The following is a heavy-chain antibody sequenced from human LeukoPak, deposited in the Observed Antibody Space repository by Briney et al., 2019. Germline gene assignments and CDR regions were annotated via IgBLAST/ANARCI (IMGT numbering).Heavy chain of an antibody. CDR1: GFTFSNYV. J-gene: IGHJ4*02. Sequence: GGSLRLSCVASGFTFSNYVMSWVRQAPGKGLEWVSGISGNGGSTYNADSVKGRFTISRDNSKNTLYLQMNSLRAEETAVYYCAKGMRQFDYWGQGTLVTVSS. CDR2: ISGNGGST. V-gene: IGHV3-23*01. CDR3: AKGMRQFDY.